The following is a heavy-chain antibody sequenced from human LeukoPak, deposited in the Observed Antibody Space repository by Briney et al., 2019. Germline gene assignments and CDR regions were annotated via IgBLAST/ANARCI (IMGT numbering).Heavy chain of an antibody. V-gene: IGHV4-61*02. J-gene: IGHJ2*01. CDR2: IYTSGST. CDR1: GGSISSGSYY. D-gene: IGHD4-23*01. CDR3: ARAPTYGGTAYWYFDL. Sequence: SQTLSLTCTVSGGSISSGSYYWSWIRQPAGKGLEWIGRIYTSGSTNYNPSLKSRVTISVDTSKNQFSLKLSSVAAADTAVYYCARAPTYGGTAYWYFDLWGRGTLVTVSS.